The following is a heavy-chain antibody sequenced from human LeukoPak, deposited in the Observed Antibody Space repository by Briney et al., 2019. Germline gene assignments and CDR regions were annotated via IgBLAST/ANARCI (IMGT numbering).Heavy chain of an antibody. CDR1: GFTFRTYS. D-gene: IGHD6-19*01. J-gene: IGHJ4*02. CDR2: ISDSSTYT. V-gene: IGHV3-21*06. Sequence: GGSLGLSCAASGFTFRTYSMHSVRQAPGKGLELVSSISDSSTYTKYADSLKGRFTISRDNTKTSLYLEMNSLRAEDTDVYYCARGDGSGWYEATFDYWGQGTLVTVSS. CDR3: ARGDGSGWYEATFDY.